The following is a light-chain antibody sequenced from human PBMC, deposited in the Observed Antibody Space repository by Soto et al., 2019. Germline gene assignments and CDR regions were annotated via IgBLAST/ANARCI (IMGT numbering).Light chain of an antibody. CDR1: QSVSSY. CDR3: QQRSNWPLIT. V-gene: IGKV3-11*01. CDR2: DAS. Sequence: EIVLTQSPATLSLSPGERATLSCRASQSVSSYLAWYQQKPGQAPRLLIYDASNRATGIPARFSGSGSGTDFTLHLSSLEPEDFAVYYCQQRSNWPLITFGQGTRLEIK. J-gene: IGKJ5*01.